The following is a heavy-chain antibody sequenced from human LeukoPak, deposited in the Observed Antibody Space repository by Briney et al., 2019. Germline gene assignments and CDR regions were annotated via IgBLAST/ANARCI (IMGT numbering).Heavy chain of an antibody. D-gene: IGHD2-21*02. CDR3: TRGQSYCGADCYSD. CDR2: MYTGGGR. Sequence: GGSLRLSCAASGFSVSSYSMSWVRQPPGKGLEWVSVMYTGGGRYYGDSVKGRFTISRDNSKNTVFLQMNSLRVEDTALYYCTRGQSYCGADCYSDWGQGTLVTVSS. J-gene: IGHJ4*02. CDR1: GFSVSSYS. V-gene: IGHV3-66*01.